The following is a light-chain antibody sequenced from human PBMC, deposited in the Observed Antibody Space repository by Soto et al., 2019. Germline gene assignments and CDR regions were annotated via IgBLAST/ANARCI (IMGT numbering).Light chain of an antibody. J-gene: IGKJ4*01. CDR3: QKCGVAPFT. CDR1: QSVSRN. Sequence: EIVLTQSPGTLSLSPGERATLACRASQSVSRNLAWYQQKPGQAPRLLIYGASNRATGIPDRFSGSGSGTEFTLTISSLQPEDVATYYCQKCGVAPFTFGGGTKVDIK. V-gene: IGKV3-15*01. CDR2: GAS.